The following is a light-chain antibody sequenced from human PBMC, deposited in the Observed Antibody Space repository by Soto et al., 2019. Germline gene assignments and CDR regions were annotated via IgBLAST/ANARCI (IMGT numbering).Light chain of an antibody. Sequence: QSVLTQPPSASGTPGQRVTISCSGSSSNIGSNTVNWYQQLPGTAPKLLIYSNNQRPSGVPDRFSGSKSGTSASLAISGLQSEDEADYDRASWDDSLNGRPYVVFGGGTKLTVL. CDR3: ASWDDSLNGRPYVV. CDR2: SNN. V-gene: IGLV1-44*01. J-gene: IGLJ2*01. CDR1: SSNIGSNT.